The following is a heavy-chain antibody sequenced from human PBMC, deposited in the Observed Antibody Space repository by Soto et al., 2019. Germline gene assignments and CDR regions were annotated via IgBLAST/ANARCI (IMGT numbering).Heavy chain of an antibody. CDR2: IYYSGNT. V-gene: IGHV4-31*03. J-gene: IGHJ3*02. Sequence: QVQLQESRPGLVKPSQTLSLTCSVSGGSISSGGDYWTWIRQHPGKGLEWIGYIYYSGNTYYNPSLKSRVTISVDTSTNQFSLRLGSVTAADTAVYYCARSHCTNGVCFRSNDAFDIWGQGTMVTVSS. D-gene: IGHD2-8*01. CDR3: ARSHCTNGVCFRSNDAFDI. CDR1: GGSISSGGDY.